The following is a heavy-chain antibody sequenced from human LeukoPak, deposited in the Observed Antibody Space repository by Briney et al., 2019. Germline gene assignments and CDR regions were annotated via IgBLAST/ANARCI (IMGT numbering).Heavy chain of an antibody. V-gene: IGHV4-4*07. J-gene: IGHJ4*02. CDR2: IYIGGRT. D-gene: IGHD3-16*01. CDR1: GDSMSSNY. Sequence: SETLSLTCTVSGDSMSSNYWSWIRQPAGKGLEWIGRIYIGGRTNYNPSLKSRVTMSVDTSKNQFSLRLSSVTAADTAVYYCARGGVLKSVDYWGQGTLVAVSS. CDR3: ARGGVLKSVDY.